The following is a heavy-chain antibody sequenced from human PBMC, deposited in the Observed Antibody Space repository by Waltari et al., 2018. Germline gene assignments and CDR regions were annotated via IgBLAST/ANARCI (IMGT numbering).Heavy chain of an antibody. D-gene: IGHD5-12*01. J-gene: IGHJ4*02. CDR1: GFSLSTSGMR. V-gene: IGHV2-70*04. Sequence: QVTLKESGPALVKPTQTLTLTCNFSGFSLSTSGMRVSWIRQPPGKALEWLARIDWDDDKFYSTSMKTRLTISKDTSKNQVVLTMTNMDPVDTATYYCARQRGYSGYDPPVYFDYWGQGTLVTVSS. CDR2: IDWDDDK. CDR3: ARQRGYSGYDPPVYFDY.